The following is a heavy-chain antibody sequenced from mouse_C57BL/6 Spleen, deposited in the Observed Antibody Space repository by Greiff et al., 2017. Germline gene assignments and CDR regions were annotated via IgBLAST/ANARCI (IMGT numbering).Heavy chain of an antibody. Sequence: EVKLVESEGGLVQPGSSMKLSCTASGFTFSDYYMAWVRQVPEKGLEWVANINYDGSSTYYLDSLKSRFIIARDNAKNILYLQMSSLKSEDTATYYCARDGGGNYFDYWGQGTTLTVSS. J-gene: IGHJ2*01. CDR2: INYDGSST. CDR3: ARDGGGNYFDY. CDR1: GFTFSDYY. V-gene: IGHV5-16*01. D-gene: IGHD1-1*02.